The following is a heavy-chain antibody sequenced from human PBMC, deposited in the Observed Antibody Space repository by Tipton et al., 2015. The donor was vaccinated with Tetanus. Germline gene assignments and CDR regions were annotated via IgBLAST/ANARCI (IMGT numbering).Heavy chain of an antibody. CDR3: AKDHLAPGLYFDS. J-gene: IGHJ4*02. Sequence: SLRLSCTASGFTFSDFYTGWIRQAPGKGLEWVSYLNPSGTSTYYADSVKGRFTISRDNTKNSLFLQMNNLGAEDTAVYYCAKDHLAPGLYFDSWGQGTLVTVSS. D-gene: IGHD3-10*01. CDR2: LNPSGTST. V-gene: IGHV3-11*01. CDR1: GFTFSDFY.